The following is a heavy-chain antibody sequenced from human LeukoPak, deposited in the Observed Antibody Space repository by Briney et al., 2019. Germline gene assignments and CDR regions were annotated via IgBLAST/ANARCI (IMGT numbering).Heavy chain of an antibody. CDR1: GFTFSSNW. D-gene: IGHD1-26*01. Sequence: GGSLRLSCAASGFTFSSNWMHWVRQAPGMGLVWVSRSNEDGSTTNYADSVKGRFTISRDNAKNTLFLQMNSLRAEDTAVYYCAKGGGGSYLRFDYWGQGTLVTVSS. V-gene: IGHV3-74*01. J-gene: IGHJ4*02. CDR2: SNEDGSTT. CDR3: AKGGGGSYLRFDY.